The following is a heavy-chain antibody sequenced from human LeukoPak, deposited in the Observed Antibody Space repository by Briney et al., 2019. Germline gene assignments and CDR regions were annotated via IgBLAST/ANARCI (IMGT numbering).Heavy chain of an antibody. CDR1: GGTFSSYA. Sequence: ASVKVSCKASGGTFSSYAISWVRQAPGQGLEWMGGIIPIFGTANYAQKFQGRVTITADESTSTAYMELSSLRSEDTAVYYCARGGVVVPAAPYDAFDIWGQGTMVTVSS. D-gene: IGHD2-2*01. J-gene: IGHJ3*02. V-gene: IGHV1-69*13. CDR3: ARGGVVVPAAPYDAFDI. CDR2: IIPIFGTA.